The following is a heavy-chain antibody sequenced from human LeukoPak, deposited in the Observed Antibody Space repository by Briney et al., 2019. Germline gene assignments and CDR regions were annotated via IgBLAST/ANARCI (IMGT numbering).Heavy chain of an antibody. J-gene: IGHJ4*02. Sequence: SVKVSCKASGGTFRSYAISWVRQAPGQGLEWMGGIIPMFGTPYYAQNFQGRVTITADESTSTAYMELRSLRSDDTAVYYCARDGHRGFREYWGQGTLVTVSS. V-gene: IGHV1-69*01. CDR3: ARDGHRGFREY. CDR2: IIPMFGTP. CDR1: GGTFRSYA. D-gene: IGHD3-10*01.